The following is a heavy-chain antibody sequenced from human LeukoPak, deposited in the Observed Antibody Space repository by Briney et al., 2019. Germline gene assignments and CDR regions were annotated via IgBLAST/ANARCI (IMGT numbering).Heavy chain of an antibody. V-gene: IGHV3-7*01. D-gene: IGHD3-10*01. CDR3: ARLLWPEDY. J-gene: IGHJ4*02. CDR1: GFTFSDFY. CDR2: INQDGTGK. Sequence: PGGSLRLSCAASGFTFSDFYISWVRESPGKGLEWVASINQDGTGKYYVASVKGRFTISRDNAKKSVWLQMTSLRADDTAVYYCARLLWPEDYWGQGTLVTVSS.